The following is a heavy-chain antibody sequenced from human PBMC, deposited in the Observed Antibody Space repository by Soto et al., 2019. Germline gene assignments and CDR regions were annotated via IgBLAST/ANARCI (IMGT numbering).Heavy chain of an antibody. V-gene: IGHV1-69*06. Sequence: QVQLEQSGSEVKKSGSSVKVSCKASGYSFSSHPITWVRQAPGQRLEWMGGIIPVFGTPSYAQKFQGRVTISADKSTNTSYLELGSLRSEDTAVYYCARGGGLSTSLYRGDGLGSWGQGSQGTVS. CDR2: IIPVFGTP. CDR3: ARGGGLSTSLYRGDGLGS. CDR1: GYSFSSHP. J-gene: IGHJ4*02. D-gene: IGHD5-12*01.